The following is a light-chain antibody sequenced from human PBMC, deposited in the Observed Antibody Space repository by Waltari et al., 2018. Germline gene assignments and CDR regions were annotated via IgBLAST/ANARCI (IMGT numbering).Light chain of an antibody. V-gene: IGKV1-39*01. Sequence: DIQMTQSPSSLSASVGDRVTITCRASQSISSYLNWCQQKPGKAPKLLIYAASSLQSGVPSRFSCSGSGTDFTLTISSLQPEDFATYYCQQSYSTPPLTFGGGTKVEIK. J-gene: IGKJ4*01. CDR2: AAS. CDR3: QQSYSTPPLT. CDR1: QSISSY.